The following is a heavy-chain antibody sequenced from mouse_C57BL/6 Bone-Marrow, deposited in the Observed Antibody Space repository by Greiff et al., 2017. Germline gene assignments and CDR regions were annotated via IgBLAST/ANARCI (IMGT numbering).Heavy chain of an antibody. J-gene: IGHJ1*03. Sequence: QVQLQQSGPELVKPGASVKLSCKSSGYAFSSSWMNWVKQRPGKGLEWIGRLYPGDGDTNYNGKFTGKATLTADKSSSTAYMQLSSLTSEDSAVDFCARNYYSSKYFDVWGKGTTVTVSS. CDR1: GYAFSSSW. D-gene: IGHD1-1*01. CDR2: LYPGDGDT. V-gene: IGHV1-82*01. CDR3: ARNYYSSKYFDV.